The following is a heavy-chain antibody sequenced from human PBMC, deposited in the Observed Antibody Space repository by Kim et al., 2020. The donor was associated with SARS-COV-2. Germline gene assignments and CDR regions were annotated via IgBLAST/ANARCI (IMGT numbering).Heavy chain of an antibody. Sequence: RFTISRDHSKNTLYLQMSSLRAEDTAVYYCAKIVRPDEGPTVVTPCGMDVWGQGTTVTVSS. CDR3: AKIVRPDEGPTVVTPCGMDV. J-gene: IGHJ6*02. D-gene: IGHD2-21*02. V-gene: IGHV3-23*01.